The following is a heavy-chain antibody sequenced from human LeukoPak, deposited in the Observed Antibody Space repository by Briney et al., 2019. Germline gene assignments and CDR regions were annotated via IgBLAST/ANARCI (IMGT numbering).Heavy chain of an antibody. V-gene: IGHV4-59*01. J-gene: IGHJ3*01. CDR2: IYYSGST. CDR1: GGSISSYY. Sequence: SETLSLTCTVSGGSISSYYWSWIRQPPGKGLEWIGYIYYSGSTNYNPSLKSRVTISVDTSKNQFSLKLSSVTAADTAVYYCARGLMGDSSGPWGQGTMVIVSS. CDR3: ARGLMGDSSGP. D-gene: IGHD3-22*01.